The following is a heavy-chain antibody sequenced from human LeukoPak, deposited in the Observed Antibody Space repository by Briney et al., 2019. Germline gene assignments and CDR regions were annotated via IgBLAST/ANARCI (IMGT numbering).Heavy chain of an antibody. J-gene: IGHJ6*03. CDR3: ARDANYRTYYYYYYMDV. Sequence: ASVKVSCKASGYTFTGYYMHWVRQAPGQGLEWMGWINPNSGGTNYAQKFRGRVTMTRDTSISTAYMELSRLRSDDTAVYYCARDANYRTYYYYYYMDVWGKGTTVTVSS. CDR1: GYTFTGYY. D-gene: IGHD4/OR15-4a*01. V-gene: IGHV1-2*02. CDR2: INPNSGGT.